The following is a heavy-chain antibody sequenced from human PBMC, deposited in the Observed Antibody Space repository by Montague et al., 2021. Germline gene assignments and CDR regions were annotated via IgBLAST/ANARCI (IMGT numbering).Heavy chain of an antibody. D-gene: IGHD2-2*01. CDR1: GDSDAGVEPT. J-gene: IGHJ4*02. CDR3: ATIPVGSKYYFDF. CDR2: SCLRPERYN. Sequence: CAISGDSDAGVEPTCRSEGHTSESQSHRQRVSCLRPERYNDYAEAVKSRITIDPDTSKHQFSLHLNSVTPEDTAVYYCATIPVGSKYYFDFWGQGTLVTVSS. V-gene: IGHV6-1*01.